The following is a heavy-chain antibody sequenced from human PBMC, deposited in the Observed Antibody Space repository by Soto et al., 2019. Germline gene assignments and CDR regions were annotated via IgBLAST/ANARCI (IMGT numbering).Heavy chain of an antibody. CDR2: INSDGTGT. CDR1: GFTFSSYW. D-gene: IGHD6-13*01. J-gene: IGHJ5*02. Sequence: AGGSLRLSCAASGFTFSSYWMHWVRQTPEKGLVWVSRINSDGTGTSYADSVKGRFTISRDNAKNTLYLQMNSLRAEDTAVYYCARVSTSSWYGWFDPWGQGTLVTVSS. CDR3: ARVSTSSWYGWFDP. V-gene: IGHV3-74*01.